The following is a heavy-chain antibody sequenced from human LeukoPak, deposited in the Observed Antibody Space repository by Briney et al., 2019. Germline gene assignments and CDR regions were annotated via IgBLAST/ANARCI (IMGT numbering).Heavy chain of an antibody. CDR1: GGSISSYY. Sequence: KPSETLSLTCTVSGGSISSYYWSWIRQPAGKGLEWIGRIYTSGSTNYNPSLKSRVTISVDKSKNQFSLKLSSATAADTAVYYCATGGSGYWYFDLWGRGTLVTVSS. D-gene: IGHD2-8*02. CDR2: IYTSGST. V-gene: IGHV4-4*07. CDR3: ATGGSGYWYFDL. J-gene: IGHJ2*01.